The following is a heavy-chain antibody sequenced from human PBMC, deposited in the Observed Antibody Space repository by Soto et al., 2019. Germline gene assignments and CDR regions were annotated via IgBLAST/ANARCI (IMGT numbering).Heavy chain of an antibody. CDR3: PPNDPGARFDP. CDR1: RYIFTAYF. J-gene: IGHJ5*02. V-gene: IGHV1-2*02. CDR2: INPNNGPT. D-gene: IGHD1-1*01. Sequence: QVQLVQSGAEVKKPGASVKVSCKAPRYIFTAYFMHWVRQAPGQGLEWMGWINPNNGPTHYGLSFQGRVTMPRDTSISTADMELISLRSADTAVYYGPPNDPGARFDPWGQGTLVIVSS.